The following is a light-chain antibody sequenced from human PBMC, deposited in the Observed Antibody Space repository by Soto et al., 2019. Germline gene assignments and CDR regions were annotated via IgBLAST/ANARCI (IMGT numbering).Light chain of an antibody. CDR1: SSDAGGYNY. CDR2: EVS. CDR3: SSYAGSNKSV. V-gene: IGLV2-8*01. Sequence: QSVLTQPTSASGSPGQSVTISCTGTSSDAGGYNYVSWYQQYAGKAPKLMISEVSKRPSGVPDRFSGSKSGNTASLTVSGLQAEDEADYDCSSYAGSNKSVFGTGTKVTDL. J-gene: IGLJ1*01.